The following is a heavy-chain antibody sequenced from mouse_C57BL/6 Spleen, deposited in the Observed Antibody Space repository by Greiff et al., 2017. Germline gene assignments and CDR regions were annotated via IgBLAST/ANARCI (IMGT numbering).Heavy chain of an antibody. V-gene: IGHV1-55*01. D-gene: IGHD3-1*01. CDR3: ATRAAMDY. CDR1: GYTFTSTW. Sequence: QVQLQQPVAELVKPGASVKMSCKASGYTFTSTWITWVKQRPGQGLEWIGDIYPASGSTNYNEKFQGKATLTVDTSSSTAYMQLSSLTSEDTAVYYCATRAAMDYWGQGTSVTVSS. J-gene: IGHJ4*01. CDR2: IYPASGST.